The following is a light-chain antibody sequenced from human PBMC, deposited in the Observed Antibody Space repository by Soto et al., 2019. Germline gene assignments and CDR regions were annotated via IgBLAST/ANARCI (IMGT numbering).Light chain of an antibody. J-gene: IGLJ1*01. CDR3: SSYTSSGRV. CDR2: DVS. CDR1: SSDVGGYNY. V-gene: IGLV2-14*01. Sequence: QSALTQPASVSGSPGQSITISCTGTSSDVGGYNYVSWYQQHPGKAPKLMIYDVSNRPSGVSNRFSGSKSGNTASLTISGIQAEDEADYYCSSYTSSGRVFGTGTKVTVL.